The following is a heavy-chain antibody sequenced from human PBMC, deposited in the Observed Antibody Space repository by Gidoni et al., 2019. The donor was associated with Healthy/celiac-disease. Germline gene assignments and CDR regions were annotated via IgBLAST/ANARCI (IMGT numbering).Heavy chain of an antibody. Sequence: QVQLQESGPGLVKPSQTLSLTCTVSGGSIRSGDYYWSWIRQPPGKGLEWIGYIYYSGSTYYNPSLKSRVTISVDTSKNQFSLKLSSVTAADTAVYYCARAVELRGNWFDPWGQGTLVTVSS. J-gene: IGHJ5*02. CDR2: IYYSGST. V-gene: IGHV4-30-4*01. D-gene: IGHD1-7*01. CDR1: GGSIRSGDYY. CDR3: ARAVELRGNWFDP.